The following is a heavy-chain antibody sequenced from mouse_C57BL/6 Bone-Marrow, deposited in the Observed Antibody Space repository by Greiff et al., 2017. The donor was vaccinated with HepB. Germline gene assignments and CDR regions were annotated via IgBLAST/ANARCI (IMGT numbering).Heavy chain of an antibody. V-gene: IGHV1-81*01. Sequence: QVQLQQSGAELARPGASVKLSCKASGYTFTSYGISWVKQRTGQGLEWIGEIYPRSGNTYYNEKFKGKATLTADKASSTAYMELRSLTSEDSAVYFCARRRVWSYYCDYWGQGTTLTVSS. D-gene: IGHD2-10*02. J-gene: IGHJ2*01. CDR3: ARRRVWSYYCDY. CDR1: GYTFTSYG. CDR2: IYPRSGNT.